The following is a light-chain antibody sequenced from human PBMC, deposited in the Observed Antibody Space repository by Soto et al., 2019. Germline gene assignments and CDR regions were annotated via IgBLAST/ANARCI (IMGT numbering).Light chain of an antibody. CDR2: EVT. CDR3: SSHTSGNTRV. V-gene: IGLV2-14*01. CDR1: SSDLGAYDY. Sequence: QSVLTQPASVSGSPGQSIAISCTGTSSDLGAYDYVSWYQQQPDKAPKLIIYEVTKRPSGVSNRFSGSKSGNTASLTISWLQPEDEADYYCSSHTSGNTRVFGTGTKVTVL. J-gene: IGLJ1*01.